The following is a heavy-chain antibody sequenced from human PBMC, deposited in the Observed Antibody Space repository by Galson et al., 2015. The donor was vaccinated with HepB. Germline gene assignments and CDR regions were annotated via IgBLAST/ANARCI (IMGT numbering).Heavy chain of an antibody. CDR1: GFTFSSYW. D-gene: IGHD3-10*01. J-gene: IGHJ4*02. CDR3: ARCVCDYYGSGNVDY. Sequence: SLRLSCAASGFTFSSYWMSWVRQAPGKGLEWVANIKQDGSEKYYVDSVKGRFTISRDNAKNSLYPQMNSLRAEDTAVYYCARCVCDYYGSGNVDYWGQGTLVTVSS. CDR2: IKQDGSEK. V-gene: IGHV3-7*03.